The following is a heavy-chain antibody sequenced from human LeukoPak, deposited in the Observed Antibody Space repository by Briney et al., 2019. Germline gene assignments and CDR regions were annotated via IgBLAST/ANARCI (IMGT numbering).Heavy chain of an antibody. CDR3: ARENWVFDY. CDR2: MYHSGST. J-gene: IGHJ4*02. Sequence: SETLSLTCDVSGYSISSGYYWGWIRQAPGKGLEWIGSMYHSGSTYYNPSLKSRVTTSIDTSKNQFSLELSSVTAADTAVYYCARENWVFDYWGQGTLVTVSS. CDR1: GYSISSGYY. V-gene: IGHV4-38-2*02. D-gene: IGHD7-27*01.